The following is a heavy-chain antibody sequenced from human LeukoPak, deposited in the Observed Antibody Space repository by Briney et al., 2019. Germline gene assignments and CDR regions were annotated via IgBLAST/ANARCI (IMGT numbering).Heavy chain of an antibody. CDR1: GFTFSSYA. Sequence: GGSLRLSCAASGFTFSSYAMTWVRQAPGKGLEWVSTISGSGGGGSTYYADSVNGRFTISRDNSKNTLFLLIDNLRVEDTAAYYCARDGAWGGYGGYSTLDYWGQGTLVTVSS. D-gene: IGHD4-23*01. CDR2: ISGSGGGGST. CDR3: ARDGAWGGYGGYSTLDY. V-gene: IGHV3-23*01. J-gene: IGHJ4*02.